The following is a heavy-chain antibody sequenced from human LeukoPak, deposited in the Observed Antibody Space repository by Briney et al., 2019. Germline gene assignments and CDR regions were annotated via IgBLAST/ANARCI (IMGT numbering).Heavy chain of an antibody. J-gene: IGHJ5*01. CDR3: ARRGDYGDS. CDR2: ISGSGSYI. Sequence: SGGSLRLSCAASGFTFSSYTMNWVRQAPGKGLEWVSSISGSGSYIYYADSVKGRFTTSRDNAKNSLYLQMNSLRADDTAVYYCARRGDYGDSWGQGTLVTVSS. D-gene: IGHD4-17*01. CDR1: GFTFSSYT. V-gene: IGHV3-21*01.